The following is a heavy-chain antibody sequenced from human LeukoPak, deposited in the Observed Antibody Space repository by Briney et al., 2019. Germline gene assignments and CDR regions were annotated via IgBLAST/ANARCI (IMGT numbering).Heavy chain of an antibody. CDR1: GGSISSGSYY. V-gene: IGHV4-61*02. Sequence: SETLSLTCAVSGGSISSGSYYWSWIRQPAGKGLEWIGRIYTSGSTNYNPSLKSRVTISVDTSKNQFSLKLSSVTAADTAVYYCAREVAGYSSGWFRFDPWGQGTLVTVSS. CDR3: AREVAGYSSGWFRFDP. J-gene: IGHJ5*02. D-gene: IGHD6-19*01. CDR2: IYTSGST.